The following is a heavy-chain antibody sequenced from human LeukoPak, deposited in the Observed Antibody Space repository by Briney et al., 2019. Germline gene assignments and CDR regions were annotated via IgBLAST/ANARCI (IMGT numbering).Heavy chain of an antibody. CDR2: ISSSGGNT. Sequence: GGSLRLSCAASGFTFWNYAITWVRQAPGKGLERVSHISSSGGNTYYADSVKGRFTISRDNSNNTLYLQMNSLGGEDTAVYYCAKVKYDYGDPVGWSDPWGRGTLVTVSS. J-gene: IGHJ5*02. V-gene: IGHV3-23*01. D-gene: IGHD4-17*01. CDR3: AKVKYDYGDPVGWSDP. CDR1: GFTFWNYA.